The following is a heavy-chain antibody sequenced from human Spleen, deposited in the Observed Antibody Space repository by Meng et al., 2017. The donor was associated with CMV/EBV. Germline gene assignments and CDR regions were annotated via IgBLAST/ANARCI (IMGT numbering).Heavy chain of an antibody. CDR1: GGSISSYY. J-gene: IGHJ6*02. CDR3: ARPRTPYTYYYGLDV. V-gene: IGHV4-59*01. D-gene: IGHD2-2*02. Sequence: GSLRLSCTVSGGSISSYYWSWIRQPPGKGLEWIGYIYYSGSTNYNPSLKSRVTISVDTSKNQFSLKLSSVTAADTAVYYCARPRTPYTYYYGLDVWGQGTTVTVSS. CDR2: IYYSGST.